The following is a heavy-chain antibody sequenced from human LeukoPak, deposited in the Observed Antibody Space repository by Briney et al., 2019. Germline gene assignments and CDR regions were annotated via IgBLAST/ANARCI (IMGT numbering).Heavy chain of an antibody. CDR2: IYYSGST. J-gene: IGHJ4*02. CDR3: AGQTYYYDTNGASHFSDY. D-gene: IGHD3-22*01. CDR1: GASISSSSYY. V-gene: IGHV4-39*07. Sequence: SETLSLTCTVSGASISSSSYYWGWIRQPPGKGLEWIGNIYYSGSTYYNPSLKSRVTISVDTSKNQFSLKLSSVTAADTAVYFCAGQTYYYDTNGASHFSDYWGQGSLVTVSS.